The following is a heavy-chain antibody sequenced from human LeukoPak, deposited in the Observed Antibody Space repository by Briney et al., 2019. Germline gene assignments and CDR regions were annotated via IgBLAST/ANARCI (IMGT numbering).Heavy chain of an antibody. CDR3: VRDMGYYDKV. Sequence: GGSLRLSCAASGFTFSSYAMSWVRQAPGKGLVWVSRINSDGKSTNYADSVKGRFTISRDNAKNTLYLQMNSLRTEDTAVYYCVRDMGYYDKVWGQGTLVTVSS. D-gene: IGHD3-22*01. J-gene: IGHJ4*02. CDR1: GFTFSSYA. CDR2: INSDGKST. V-gene: IGHV3-74*01.